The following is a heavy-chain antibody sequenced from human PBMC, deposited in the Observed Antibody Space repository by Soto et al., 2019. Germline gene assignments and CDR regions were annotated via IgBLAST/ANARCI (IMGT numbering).Heavy chain of an antibody. J-gene: IGHJ4*02. CDR1: GFTCSDHF. D-gene: IGHD7-27*01. CDR3: VRATGTPPAHDY. CDR2: TRNKARSYTT. Sequence: PGGSLRLSCAASGFTCSDHFMDWVRQAPGKGLEWAGRTRNKARSYTTEYAASVKGRVTISRDDSKNSLYLQMNSLTTEDTAVYYCVRATGTPPAHDYWGQGSLVTVSS. V-gene: IGHV3-72*01.